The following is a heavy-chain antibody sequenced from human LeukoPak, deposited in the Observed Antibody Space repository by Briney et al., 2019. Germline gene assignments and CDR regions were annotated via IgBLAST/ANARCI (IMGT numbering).Heavy chain of an antibody. CDR3: ARRQRGSYGYAGYFDY. CDR2: IYTSGST. Sequence: MTSETLSLTCTVSGGSISSYYWSWIRQPAGKGLEWIGRIYTSGSTNYNPSLKSRVTISVDTSKNQFSLKLSSVTAADTAVYYCARRQRGSYGYAGYFDYWGQGTLVTVSS. J-gene: IGHJ4*02. D-gene: IGHD5-18*01. CDR1: GGSISSYY. V-gene: IGHV4-4*07.